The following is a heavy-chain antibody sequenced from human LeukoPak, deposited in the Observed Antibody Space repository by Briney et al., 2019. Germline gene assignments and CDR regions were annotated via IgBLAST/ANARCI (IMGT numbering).Heavy chain of an antibody. CDR3: ATRGPYYYDSHAFDI. D-gene: IGHD3-22*01. J-gene: IGHJ3*02. CDR2: INQGGTEK. V-gene: IGHV3-7*01. Sequence: GGSLRLSCAAYGFTFTTYWMTWVRQASGKGLEWGANINQGGTEKNYVDSVKGRFTISRDNAKNSLYLQMNSLRAEDTAVYYCATRGPYYYDSHAFDIWGQGTMVTVSS. CDR1: GFTFTTYW.